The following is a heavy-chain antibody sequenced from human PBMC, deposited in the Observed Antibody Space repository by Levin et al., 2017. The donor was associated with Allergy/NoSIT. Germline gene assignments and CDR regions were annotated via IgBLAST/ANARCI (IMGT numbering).Heavy chain of an antibody. CDR1: GGTFSSYA. J-gene: IGHJ4*02. V-gene: IGHV1-69*13. CDR2: IIPIFGTA. D-gene: IGHD6-19*01. Sequence: PKASVKVSCKASGGTFSSYAISWVRQAPGQGLEWMGGIIPIFGTANYAQKFQGRVTITADESTSTAYMALSSLRSEDTAVYYCARGTEQWLVPLDYWGQGTLVTVSS. CDR3: ARGTEQWLVPLDY.